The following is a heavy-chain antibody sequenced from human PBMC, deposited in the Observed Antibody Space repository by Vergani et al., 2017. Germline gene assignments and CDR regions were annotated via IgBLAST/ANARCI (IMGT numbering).Heavy chain of an antibody. V-gene: IGHV3-30-3*01. J-gene: IGHJ4*02. D-gene: IGHD4-11*01. CDR3: ARDMSHDYSNPRGYYFDY. CDR2: ISYDGSNK. CDR1: GFTFSSYA. Sequence: QVQLVESGGGVVQPGRSLRLSCAASGFTFSSYAMHWVRQAPGKGLEWVAVISYDGSNKYYADSVKGRFTISRDNAKNSLYLQMNSLRAEDTAVYYCARDMSHDYSNPRGYYFDYWGQGTLVTVSS.